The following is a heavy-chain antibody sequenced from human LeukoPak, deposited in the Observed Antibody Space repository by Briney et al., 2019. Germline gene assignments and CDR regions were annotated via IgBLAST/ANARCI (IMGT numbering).Heavy chain of an antibody. CDR3: ARGYYDFWSGYSAGYFDY. CDR2: ISSSSSYI. J-gene: IGHJ4*02. Sequence: PGGSLRLSCAASGFTFSSYSMNWVRQAPGKGLEWVSSISSSSSYIHYADSVKGRFTISRDNAKNSLYLQMNSLRAEDTAVYYCARGYYDFWSGYSAGYFDYWGQGTLVTVSS. V-gene: IGHV3-21*01. D-gene: IGHD3-3*01. CDR1: GFTFSSYS.